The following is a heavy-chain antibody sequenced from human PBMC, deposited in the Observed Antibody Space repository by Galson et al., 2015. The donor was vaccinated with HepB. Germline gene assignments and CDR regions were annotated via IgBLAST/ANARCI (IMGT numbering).Heavy chain of an antibody. D-gene: IGHD3-10*01. CDR1: GGSISSSSYY. V-gene: IGHV4-39*01. J-gene: IGHJ4*02. Sequence: SETLSLTCTVSGGSISSSSYYWGWIRQPPGKGLEWIGSIYYSGSTYYNPSLKSRVTISVDTSKNQFSLKLSSVTAADTAVYYCATASWMVRGVTIKENFDYWGQGTLVTVSS. CDR2: IYYSGST. CDR3: ATASWMVRGVTIKENFDY.